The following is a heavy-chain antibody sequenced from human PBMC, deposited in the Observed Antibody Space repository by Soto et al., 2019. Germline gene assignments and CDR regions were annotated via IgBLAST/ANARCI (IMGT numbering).Heavy chain of an antibody. CDR2: IYYSGST. CDR3: ARVVTTGYYYYGMDV. CDR1: GGSISSGGYY. Sequence: SETLSLTCTVSGGSISSGGYYWSWIRQHPGKGLEWIGYIYYSGSTYYNPSLKTRVTISVDTSKNQFSLKLSSVTAADTAVYYCARVVTTGYYYYGMDVWGQGTTVTVSS. D-gene: IGHD2-21*02. V-gene: IGHV4-31*03. J-gene: IGHJ6*02.